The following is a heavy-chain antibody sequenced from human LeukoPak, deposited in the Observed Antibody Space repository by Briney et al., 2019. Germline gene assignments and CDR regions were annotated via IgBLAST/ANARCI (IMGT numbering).Heavy chain of an antibody. CDR2: ISSSGSTI. Sequence: PGGSLRLSCAASGFTFGDYYMSWIRQAPGKGLEWVSYISSSGSTIYYADSVKGRFTISRDNAKNSLYLQMNSLRAEDTAVYYCARNPTYCGGDCYSNWFDPWGQGTLVTVSS. J-gene: IGHJ5*02. V-gene: IGHV3-11*01. D-gene: IGHD2-21*02. CDR3: ARNPTYCGGDCYSNWFDP. CDR1: GFTFGDYY.